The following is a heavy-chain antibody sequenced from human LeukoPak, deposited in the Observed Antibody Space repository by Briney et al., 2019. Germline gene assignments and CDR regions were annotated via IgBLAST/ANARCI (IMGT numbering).Heavy chain of an antibody. V-gene: IGHV3-21*01. CDR3: ARGKVPSDYYYGMDV. J-gene: IGHJ6*02. CDR1: GFPFSSYS. Sequence: PGGSLRLSCAASGFPFSSYSMNWVRQAPGKGLEWVSSISSSSSYIYYADSVKGRFTISRDNAKNSLYLQMNSLRAEDTAVYYCARGKVPSDYYYGMDVWGQGTTVTVSS. CDR2: ISSSSSYI.